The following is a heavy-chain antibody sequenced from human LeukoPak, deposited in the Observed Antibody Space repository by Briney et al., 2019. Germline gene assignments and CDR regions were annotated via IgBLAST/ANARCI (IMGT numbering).Heavy chain of an antibody. CDR2: ISGSGGST. J-gene: IGHJ4*02. V-gene: IGHV3-23*01. CDR3: AKDRGHYYTYDY. CDR1: GFTFSSYA. Sequence: GGSLRLSCAASGFTFSSYAMSWVRQAPGKGLEWVSVISGSGGSTYFADSVKGRFTISRDNSKNTLSLQMHSLRAEDTAVYYCAKDRGHYYTYDYWGQGTLVTVSS. D-gene: IGHD3-22*01.